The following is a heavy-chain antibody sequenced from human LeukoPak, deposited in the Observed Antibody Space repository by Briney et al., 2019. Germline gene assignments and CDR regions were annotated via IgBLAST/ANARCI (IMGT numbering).Heavy chain of an antibody. CDR1: GFTVSSNY. Sequence: KSGGFLRLSCAASGFTVSSNYMSWVRQAPGKGLEWVSSISSSSSYIYYADSVKGRFTISRDNSKNTLYLQMNSLRAEDTAVYYCARDQRYYYGMDVWGQGTTVTVSS. CDR3: ARDQRYYYGMDV. D-gene: IGHD6-25*01. J-gene: IGHJ6*02. CDR2: ISSSSSYI. V-gene: IGHV3-21*01.